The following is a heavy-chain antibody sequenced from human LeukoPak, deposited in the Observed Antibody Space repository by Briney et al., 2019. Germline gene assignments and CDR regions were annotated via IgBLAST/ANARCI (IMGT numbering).Heavy chain of an antibody. J-gene: IGHJ4*02. D-gene: IGHD2-2*01. V-gene: IGHV3-48*01. CDR2: INSSSSTI. CDR3: SRDLLYVHPDXLVVPADSKASPHDFEH. Sequence: GGSLRLSCAASGSTFSTYIMNWVRQAPGQGLEWISYINSSSSTIYYAHSVKGRFTISRDKANSSLYLQMNSLRAEDTAVYYCSRDLLYVHPDXLVVPADSKASPHDFEHXGQGTLAXVS. CDR1: GSTFSTYI.